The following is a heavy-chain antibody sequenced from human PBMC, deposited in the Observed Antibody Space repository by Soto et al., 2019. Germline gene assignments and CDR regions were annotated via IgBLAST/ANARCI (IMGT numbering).Heavy chain of an antibody. D-gene: IGHD2-15*01. Sequence: GGSLRLSCAASGFTFSSYAMHWVRQAPGKGLEWVAVISYDGSNKSYADSVKGRFTISRDNSKNTLYLPMNSLRAEDTAVYYCARDRYCSGGSCYHPFDYWGQGTLVTVSS. V-gene: IGHV3-30-3*01. CDR2: ISYDGSNK. CDR1: GFTFSSYA. CDR3: ARDRYCSGGSCYHPFDY. J-gene: IGHJ4*02.